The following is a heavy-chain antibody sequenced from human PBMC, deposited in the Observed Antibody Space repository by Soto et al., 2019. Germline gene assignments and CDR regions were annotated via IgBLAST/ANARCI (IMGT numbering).Heavy chain of an antibody. CDR2: IFPDDSDT. D-gene: IGHD2-2*01. CDR1: GYSFTTNW. CDR3: ARLIGSSSWFDL. J-gene: IGHJ5*02. V-gene: IGHV5-51*01. Sequence: ESLKISCKVSGYSFTTNWIAWVRQRPGKGLEWMGSIFPDDSDTRYSPSFQGQVTISVDKAVTTAYLQWSSLKASDSAMYYCARLIGSSSWFDLWGQGALVTVSS.